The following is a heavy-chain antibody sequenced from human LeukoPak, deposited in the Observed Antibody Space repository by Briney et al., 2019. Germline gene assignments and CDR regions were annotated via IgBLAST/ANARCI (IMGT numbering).Heavy chain of an antibody. V-gene: IGHV3-7*03. CDR3: ARPIAAAAWEYYYYGMDV. CDR1: GFIFSSYW. J-gene: IGHJ6*02. D-gene: IGHD6-13*01. CDR2: IKQDGSEK. Sequence: GGSLRLSCAASGFIFSSYWMSWVRQAPGKGLEWVANIKQDGSEKHYVDSVKGRFTISWDNAQNSLYLHMNSLRAEDTAVYYCARPIAAAAWEYYYYGMDVWGQGTTVTVSS.